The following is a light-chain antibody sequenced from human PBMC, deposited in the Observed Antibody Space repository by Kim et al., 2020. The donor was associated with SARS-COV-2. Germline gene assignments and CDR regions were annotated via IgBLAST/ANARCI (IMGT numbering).Light chain of an antibody. CDR1: NANGSNDP. Sequence: GPMVTSSCSSSNANGSNDPVTWYQQHPGTAPKLLIYGIIQRPSGVPNRFSGSKSGTTASLAICGLQSEDEADYYCAAYDASMNGWVCGGGTQLTVL. CDR3: AAYDASMNGWV. CDR2: GII. V-gene: IGLV1-44*01. J-gene: IGLJ3*02.